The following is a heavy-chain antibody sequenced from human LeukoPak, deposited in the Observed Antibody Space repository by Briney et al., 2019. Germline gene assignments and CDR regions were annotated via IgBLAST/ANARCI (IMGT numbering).Heavy chain of an antibody. CDR3: ARWVQNGNWFDP. J-gene: IGHJ5*02. CDR1: GFTFSNYW. CDR2: ISSSSSTM. Sequence: GGSLRLSCAASGFTFSNYWMSWVRQAPGKGLEWVSYISSSSSTMYYADSVKGRFTISRDNAKNSLYLQMNSLRAEDTAVYYCARWVQNGNWFDPWGQGTLVTVSS. V-gene: IGHV3-48*01.